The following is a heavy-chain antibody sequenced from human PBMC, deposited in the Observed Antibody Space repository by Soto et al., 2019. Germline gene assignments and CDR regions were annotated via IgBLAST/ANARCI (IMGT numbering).Heavy chain of an antibody. J-gene: IGHJ4*02. D-gene: IGHD2-2*01. V-gene: IGHV3-7*01. Sequence: GGSLRLSCAASGFSFSSYWMTWVRQAPGKGLEWVANIRQDGSEKYYLDSVKGGFTISRDNAKSSLYLQMNSLRAEDTAVYFCVREQLGTSSYDHWGQGTLVTVSS. CDR3: VREQLGTSSYDH. CDR2: IRQDGSEK. CDR1: GFSFSSYW.